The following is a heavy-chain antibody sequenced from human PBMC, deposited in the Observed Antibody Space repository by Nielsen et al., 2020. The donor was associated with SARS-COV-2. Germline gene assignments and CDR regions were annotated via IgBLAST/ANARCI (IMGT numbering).Heavy chain of an antibody. CDR1: AFTFSTYW. D-gene: IGHD6-13*01. J-gene: IGHJ4*02. CDR2: INSDGSST. CDR3: ARVSAAGMALYYFDY. Sequence: GGSLRLSCAASAFTFSTYWMHWVRQAPGKGLVWVSRINSDGSSTSYADSVKGRFTISRDNSKNTLYLQMNSLRAEDTAVYYCARVSAAGMALYYFDYWGQGTLVTVSS. V-gene: IGHV3-74*01.